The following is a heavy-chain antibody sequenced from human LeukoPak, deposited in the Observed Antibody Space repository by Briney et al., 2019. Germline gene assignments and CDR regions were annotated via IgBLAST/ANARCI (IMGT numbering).Heavy chain of an antibody. J-gene: IGHJ5*02. D-gene: IGHD5-12*01. CDR1: GYTFTSYG. CDR2: ISAYNGNT. Sequence: GASVKVSCKASGYTFTSYGISWVRQAPGPGLELMGWISAYNGNTNYAQKLQGRVTMTTDTSTSTAYMELRSLRSDDTAVYYCARMPLGEVATIVRFDPWGQGTLVTVSS. V-gene: IGHV1-18*01. CDR3: ARMPLGEVATIVRFDP.